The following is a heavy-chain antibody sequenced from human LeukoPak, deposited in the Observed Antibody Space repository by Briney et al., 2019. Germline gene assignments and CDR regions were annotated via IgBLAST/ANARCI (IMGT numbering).Heavy chain of an antibody. CDR1: GGTFSSYA. Sequence: SVKVSCKASGGTFSSYAISWVRQAPGQGLEWMGGIIPIFGTANYAQKFQGRVTITTDESTSTAYMELRSLRSDDTAVYYCARVSAVWSNYYYYGMDVWGQGTTVTVSS. CDR2: IIPIFGTA. D-gene: IGHD2-8*02. V-gene: IGHV1-69*05. CDR3: ARVSAVWSNYYYYGMDV. J-gene: IGHJ6*02.